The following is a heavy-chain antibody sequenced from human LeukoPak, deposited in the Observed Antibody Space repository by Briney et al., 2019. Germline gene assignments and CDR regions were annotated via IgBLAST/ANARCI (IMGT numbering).Heavy chain of an antibody. CDR2: IRYDGSNK. CDR3: ARGSGSSWYRGAFDI. J-gene: IGHJ3*02. Sequence: GGSLRLSCAASGFTFSSYGMHWARQAPGKGLEWVAFIRYDGSNKYYADSVKGRFTISRDNAKNSLYLQMNSLRAEDTAVYYCARGSGSSWYRGAFDIWGQGTMATVSS. V-gene: IGHV3-30*02. CDR1: GFTFSSYG. D-gene: IGHD6-13*01.